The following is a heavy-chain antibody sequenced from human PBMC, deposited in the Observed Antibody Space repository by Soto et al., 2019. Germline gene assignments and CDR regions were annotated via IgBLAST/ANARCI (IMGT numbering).Heavy chain of an antibody. V-gene: IGHV2-70*04. CDR1: GFSLTNSAMR. Sequence: SGPTLVNPTETLRLTCAFSGFSLTNSAMRVTWIRQPPGKALEWLARIDYDNDRFYSSSLKTRLTISKDTSKNQVVLTMTNMDPVDTATYYCARISPNGTLDYWGQGILVTVSS. J-gene: IGHJ4*02. D-gene: IGHD1-1*01. CDR3: ARISPNGTLDY. CDR2: IDYDNDR.